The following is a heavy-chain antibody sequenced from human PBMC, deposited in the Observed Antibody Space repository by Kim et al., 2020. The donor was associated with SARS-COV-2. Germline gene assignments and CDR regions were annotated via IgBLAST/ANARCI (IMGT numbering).Heavy chain of an antibody. J-gene: IGHJ4*02. D-gene: IGHD1-26*01. CDR2: SNSRGGRDT. CDR1: GFTFDDYG. V-gene: IGHV3-48*02. CDR3: AKKPAWEIDY. Sequence: GGSLRLSCAASGFTFDDYGMLWVRQAPGRELEWVAYSNSRGGRDTSYAAFVNGRSTITKNTAKNSLFLQMNRLRDEDTAIYCCAKKPAWEIDYWGQGNLV.